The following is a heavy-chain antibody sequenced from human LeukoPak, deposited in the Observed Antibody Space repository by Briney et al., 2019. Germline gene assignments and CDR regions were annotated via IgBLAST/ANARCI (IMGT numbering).Heavy chain of an antibody. CDR2: ISAYNGNT. CDR3: ARDTIAAAGLKLDY. D-gene: IGHD6-13*01. V-gene: IGHV1-18*01. J-gene: IGHJ4*02. Sequence: GASVKVSCKASGYTFTSYGISWVRQAPGQGLEWMGWISAYNGNTNYAQKLQGRVTMTTDTSTSTAYMELSSLRSEDTAVYYCARDTIAAAGLKLDYWGQGTLVTVSS. CDR1: GYTFTSYG.